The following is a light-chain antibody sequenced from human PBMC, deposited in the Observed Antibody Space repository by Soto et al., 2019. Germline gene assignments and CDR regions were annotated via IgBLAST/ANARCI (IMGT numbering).Light chain of an antibody. J-gene: IGLJ1*01. Sequence: QSALTQPRSVSGSPGQSVTISCTGTSSDVVGYNYVSWYQQHPGKAPKLMIYDVSKRPSGVPDRFSGSKSGNTASLTISGLQAEDEADYYCCSYAGSYRYVFGTGTKVTVL. CDR2: DVS. CDR3: CSYAGSYRYV. V-gene: IGLV2-11*01. CDR1: SSDVVGYNY.